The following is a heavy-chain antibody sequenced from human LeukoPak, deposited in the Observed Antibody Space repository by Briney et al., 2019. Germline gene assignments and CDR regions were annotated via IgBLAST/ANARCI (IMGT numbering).Heavy chain of an antibody. CDR1: GFTFNNYG. J-gene: IGHJ4*02. V-gene: IGHV1-18*04. D-gene: IGHD4-17*01. CDR3: TRNYGDYAHFDY. CDR2: IRVHNGNT. Sequence: ASVTVSCTSSGFTFNNYGINWVRQAPGQGLEWMGWIRVHNGNTNYEQKFQGRITMTTDTSTSTAYMELRSLRSDDTAVYYCTRNYGDYAHFDYWGQGSLVTVSS.